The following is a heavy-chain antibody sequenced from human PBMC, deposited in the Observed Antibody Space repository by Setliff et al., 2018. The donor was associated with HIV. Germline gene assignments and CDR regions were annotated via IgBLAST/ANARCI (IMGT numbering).Heavy chain of an antibody. CDR2: IFSSGNT. V-gene: IGHV4-4*07. CDR3: VRAPFPVAGFDYFDH. J-gene: IGHJ4*02. CDR1: GGTISNYY. D-gene: IGHD6-19*01. Sequence: ASETLSLTCELPGGTISNYYSSWIRQPAGKGLEWIGRIFSSGNTYYNPSLKSRVTKSVDTSKNQFSLNLNSVTAADTAIYYCVRAPFPVAGFDYFDHWGQGTQVTVSS.